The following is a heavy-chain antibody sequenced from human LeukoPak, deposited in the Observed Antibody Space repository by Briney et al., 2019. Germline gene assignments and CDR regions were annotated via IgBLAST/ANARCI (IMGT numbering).Heavy chain of an antibody. CDR2: INPSGGST. CDR1: GYTFTSYY. Sequence: ASVKVSCKASGYTFTSYYMHWVRQAPGQGREGMGIINPSGGSTSYAQKFQGRATMTRDTSTSTVYMELSSLRSEDTAVYYCARAIGCSSTSCPYTYYYYGMDVWGKGTTVTVSS. J-gene: IGHJ6*04. CDR3: ARAIGCSSTSCPYTYYYYGMDV. V-gene: IGHV1-46*01. D-gene: IGHD2-2*01.